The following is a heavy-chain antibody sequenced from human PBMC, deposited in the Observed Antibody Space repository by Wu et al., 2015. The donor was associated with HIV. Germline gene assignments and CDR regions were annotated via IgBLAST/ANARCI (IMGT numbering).Heavy chain of an antibody. Sequence: QVQLVQSGAEVMKPGASVKVSCETSGYTFTSHDINWVRQATGQGLEWMGWMNPKTGNTGYAQKFQGRVTITTNTSITTAYMELSSLRSEDTAVYYCAKGNSGTYSGDFDYWGQGTLVTVSS. V-gene: IGHV1-8*01. D-gene: IGHD1-26*01. J-gene: IGHJ4*02. CDR2: MNPKTGNT. CDR3: AKGNSGTYSGDFDY. CDR1: GYTFTSHD.